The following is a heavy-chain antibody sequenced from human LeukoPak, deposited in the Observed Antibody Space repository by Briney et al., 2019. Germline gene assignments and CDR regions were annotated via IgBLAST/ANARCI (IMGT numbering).Heavy chain of an antibody. CDR3: ARETQNDAFDI. Sequence: SETLSLTCAVYGGSFSGYYWSWIRQPPGKGLEWIGYIYYSGSTNYNPSLKSRVTISVDTSKNQFSLKLSSVTAADTAVYYCARETQNDAFDIWGQGTMVTVSS. CDR2: IYYSGST. V-gene: IGHV4-59*01. J-gene: IGHJ3*02. CDR1: GGSFSGYY.